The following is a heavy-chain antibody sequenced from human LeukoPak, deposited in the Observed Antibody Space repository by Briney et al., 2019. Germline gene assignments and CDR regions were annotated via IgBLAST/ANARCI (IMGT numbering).Heavy chain of an antibody. D-gene: IGHD3-10*01. J-gene: IGHJ4*02. CDR3: ARDRPFGV. CDR2: IDDSGGT. V-gene: IGHV4-59*01. Sequence: SETLSLTCTVSGGSISSYYWSWIRQPPGKGLEWIGYIDDSGGTNYNPSLKSRVTISGDTSKNQFSLKLSSVTAADTAVYYCARDRPFGVWGQGTQVTVS. CDR1: GGSISSYY.